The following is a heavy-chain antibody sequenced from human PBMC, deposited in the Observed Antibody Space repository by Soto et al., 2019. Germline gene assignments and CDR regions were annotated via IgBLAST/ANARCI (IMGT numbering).Heavy chain of an antibody. CDR2: ISGSGGST. CDR1: GFTFSSYP. J-gene: IGHJ4*02. Sequence: GGSLRLSCAASGFTFSSYPMSWVRQAPGKGLEWVSAISGSGGSTYYADSVKGRFTISRDNSKNTLFLQMNSLRAEDTAVYYCADIAAAGGGLDYWGQGTLVTVSS. V-gene: IGHV3-23*01. D-gene: IGHD6-13*01. CDR3: ADIAAAGGGLDY.